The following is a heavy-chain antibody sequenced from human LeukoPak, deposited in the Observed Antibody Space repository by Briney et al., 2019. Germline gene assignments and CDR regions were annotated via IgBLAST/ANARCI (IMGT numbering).Heavy chain of an antibody. CDR3: AKDPAYDSSGSFDY. Sequence: PGGSLRLSCAASGFTVSSKYMSWVRQAPGKGLEWVSVIYSGGSTYYADSVKGRFTISRDNSKNTLYLQMNSLRAEDTAVYYCAKDPAYDSSGSFDYWGQGTLVTVSS. J-gene: IGHJ4*02. V-gene: IGHV3-66*01. CDR2: IYSGGST. CDR1: GFTVSSKY. D-gene: IGHD3-22*01.